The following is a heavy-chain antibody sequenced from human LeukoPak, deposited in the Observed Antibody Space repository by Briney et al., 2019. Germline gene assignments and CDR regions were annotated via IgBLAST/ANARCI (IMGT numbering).Heavy chain of an antibody. CDR1: GFTFSSYW. V-gene: IGHV3-74*01. Sequence: SGGSLRLSCAASGFTFSSYWMHWVRQAPGKGLVWVSRINSDGSSTSYADSVKGRFTISRDNAKNSLFLQMNSLRVEDTAVYYCVRDQTWSFDCWGQGTLVTVSS. D-gene: IGHD2-8*02. CDR2: INSDGSST. CDR3: VRDQTWSFDC. J-gene: IGHJ4*02.